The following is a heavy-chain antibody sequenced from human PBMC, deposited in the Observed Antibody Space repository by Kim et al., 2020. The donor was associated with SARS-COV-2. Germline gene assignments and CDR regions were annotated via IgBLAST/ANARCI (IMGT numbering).Heavy chain of an antibody. D-gene: IGHD6-19*01. Sequence: GGSLRLSCAASGFTFSSYGMHWVRQAPGKGLEWVAVIWYDGSNKYYADSVKGRFTISRDNSKNTLYLQMNSLRAKDTAVYYCAKDTGIAVAGNFDYWGQGTLVTVSS. CDR2: IWYDGSNK. CDR1: GFTFSSYG. CDR3: AKDTGIAVAGNFDY. J-gene: IGHJ4*02. V-gene: IGHV3-33*06.